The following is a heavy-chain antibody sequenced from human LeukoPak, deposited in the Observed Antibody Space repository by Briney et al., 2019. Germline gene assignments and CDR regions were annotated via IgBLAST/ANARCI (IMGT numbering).Heavy chain of an antibody. V-gene: IGHV3-30*18. D-gene: IGHD3-10*01. CDR3: AKEKHYGSGSLDY. Sequence: GGSLRLSCAASGFTFSSYGMHRVRQAPGKGLEWVAVISYDGSNKYYADSVKGRFTISRDNSKNTLYLQMNSLRAEDTAVYYCAKEKHYGSGSLDYWGQGTLVTVSS. J-gene: IGHJ4*02. CDR1: GFTFSSYG. CDR2: ISYDGSNK.